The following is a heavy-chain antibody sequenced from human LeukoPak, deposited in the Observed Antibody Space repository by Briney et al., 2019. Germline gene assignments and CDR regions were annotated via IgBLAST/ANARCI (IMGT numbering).Heavy chain of an antibody. CDR2: IIPIFGTA. CDR3: ARAEGDYGEDYYYGMDV. CDR1: GGTFSSYA. Sequence: SVKVSCKASGGTFSSYAISWVRQAPGQGLEWMGGIIPIFGTANYAQKFQGRVTITADESTSTAYMELSSLRSEDTAVYYCARAEGDYGEDYYYGMDVWGQGTPVTVSS. J-gene: IGHJ6*02. D-gene: IGHD4-17*01. V-gene: IGHV1-69*13.